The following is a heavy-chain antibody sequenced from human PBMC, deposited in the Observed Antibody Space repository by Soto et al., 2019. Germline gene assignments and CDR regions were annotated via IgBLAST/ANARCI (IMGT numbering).Heavy chain of an antibody. V-gene: IGHV4-59*01. CDR1: GGSISSYY. D-gene: IGHD5-18*01. Sequence: PSETLSLTCTVSGGSISSYYWSWIRQPPGKGLEWIGYIYYSGSTNYNPSLKSRVTISVDTSKNQFSLKLSSVTAADTAVYYCARYQGGYSYGLTLDYWGQGTLVTVSS. CDR3: ARYQGGYSYGLTLDY. CDR2: IYYSGST. J-gene: IGHJ4*02.